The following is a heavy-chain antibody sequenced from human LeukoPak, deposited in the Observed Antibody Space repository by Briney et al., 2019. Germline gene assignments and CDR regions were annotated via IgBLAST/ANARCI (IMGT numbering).Heavy chain of an antibody. J-gene: IGHJ4*02. CDR3: ARGPAVAGTMYFDY. D-gene: IGHD6-19*01. V-gene: IGHV1-2*04. CDR1: GGTFSSYA. Sequence: ASVKVSCKASGGTFSSYAISWVRQAPGQGLEWMGWINPNSGGTNYAQKFQGWVTMTRDTSISTAYMELSRLRSDDTAVYYCARGPAVAGTMYFDYWGQGTLVTVSS. CDR2: INPNSGGT.